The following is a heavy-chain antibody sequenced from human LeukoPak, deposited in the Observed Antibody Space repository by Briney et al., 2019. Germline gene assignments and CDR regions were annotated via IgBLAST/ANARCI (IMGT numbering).Heavy chain of an antibody. J-gene: IGHJ4*02. CDR2: TYSGGNT. Sequence: GGSLRLSCAASGFTVSSSYISWVRQAPGKGLERVSVTYSGGNTYYADSVKGRFTISRDKSKNTLYLQMNSLRAEDTAVYHCARVQAVFQNFDYWGQGTLVTVSS. CDR3: ARVQAVFQNFDY. CDR1: GFTVSSSY. V-gene: IGHV3-66*01.